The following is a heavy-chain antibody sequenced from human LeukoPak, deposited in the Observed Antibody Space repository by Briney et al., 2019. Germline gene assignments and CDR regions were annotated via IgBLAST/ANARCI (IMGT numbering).Heavy chain of an antibody. CDR3: ARAGQLWSELDY. J-gene: IGHJ4*02. CDR1: GGSISSYY. CDR2: IYYSGST. V-gene: IGHV4-59*01. Sequence: SETLSLTCTVSGGSISSYYWSWIRQPPGKGLEWIGYIYYSGSTNYNPSLKSRVTISVDTSKNQFSLKLSSVTAADTAVYYCARAGQLWSELDYWGQGTLVTVSS. D-gene: IGHD5-18*01.